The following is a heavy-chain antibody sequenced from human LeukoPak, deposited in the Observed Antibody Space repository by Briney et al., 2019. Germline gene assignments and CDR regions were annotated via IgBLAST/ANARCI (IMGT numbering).Heavy chain of an antibody. J-gene: IGHJ4*02. V-gene: IGHV7-4-1*02. CDR1: GYTFTSYY. D-gene: IGHD3-22*01. Sequence: ASVKVSCKASGYTFTSYYMHWVRQAPGQGLEWMGWINTNTGNPTYAQGFTGRFAFSLDTSVTTAYLQISSLKAEDTAVYYCAREEYYDSSAPTNFDYWGQGTLVTVSS. CDR3: AREEYYDSSAPTNFDY. CDR2: INTNTGNP.